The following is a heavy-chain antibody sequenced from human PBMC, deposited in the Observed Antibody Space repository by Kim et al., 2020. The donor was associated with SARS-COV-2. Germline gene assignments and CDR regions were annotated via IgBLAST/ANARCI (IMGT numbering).Heavy chain of an antibody. J-gene: IGHJ6*01. V-gene: IGHV1-69*04. Sequence: SVKVSCKASGGTFSSYAISWVRQAPGQGLEWMGRIIPILGIANYAQKFQGRVTITADKSTSTAYMELSSLRSEDTAVYYCARVVDDGSGSYLVYGMDVW. CDR1: GGTFSSYA. D-gene: IGHD3-10*01. CDR3: ARVVDDGSGSYLVYGMDV. CDR2: IIPILGIA.